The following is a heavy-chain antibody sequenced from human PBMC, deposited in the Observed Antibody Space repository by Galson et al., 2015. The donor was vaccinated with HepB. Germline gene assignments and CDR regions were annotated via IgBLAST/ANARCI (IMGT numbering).Heavy chain of an antibody. J-gene: IGHJ4*02. D-gene: IGHD1-26*01. V-gene: IGHV4-30-2*01. CDR1: GGSISSSGYS. CDR3: ARESGSFYYFDY. Sequence: TLSLTCAVSGGSISSSGYSWNWIRQPPGKGLEWIGYIYYSGSTYYNPSLKSRVTISVDRSKNQFSLKLSSVTAADTAVYYCARESGSFYYFDYWGQGTLVTVYS. CDR2: IYYSGST.